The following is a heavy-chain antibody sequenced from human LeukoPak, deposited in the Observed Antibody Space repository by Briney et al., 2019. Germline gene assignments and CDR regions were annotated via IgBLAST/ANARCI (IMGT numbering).Heavy chain of an antibody. J-gene: IGHJ4*02. V-gene: IGHV4-34*01. D-gene: IGHD1-26*01. CDR3: AARRGSLDY. Sequence: ASETLSLTCAVYGGSFSGYYWSWIRQPPGKGLEWIGEINHSGSTNYNPSLKSRVTISVDTSKNQFSLKLSSVTAADTAVYYCAARRGSLDYWGQGTLVTVSS. CDR1: GGSFSGYY. CDR2: INHSGST.